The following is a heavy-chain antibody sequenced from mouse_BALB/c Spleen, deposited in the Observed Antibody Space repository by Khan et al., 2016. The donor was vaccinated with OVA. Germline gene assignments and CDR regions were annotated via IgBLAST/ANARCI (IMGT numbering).Heavy chain of an antibody. CDR1: GFNIKDYY. J-gene: IGHJ2*01. Sequence: VQLQQPGSELVRPGALVKLSCKASGFNIKDYYMNWVKQRPEQGLEWIGWIDPENGNTIYDSKFQGKASITADTSFNTAYLQIIHLTSEDTAVSFRHKSLLLYFDFGDQGTTLTVSS. CDR3: HKSLLLYFDF. CDR2: IDPENGNT. V-gene: IGHV14-1*02. D-gene: IGHD6-2*01.